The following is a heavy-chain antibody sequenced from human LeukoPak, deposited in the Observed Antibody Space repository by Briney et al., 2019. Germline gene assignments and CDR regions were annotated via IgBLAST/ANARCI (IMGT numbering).Heavy chain of an antibody. CDR2: ISSSSSYI. Sequence: KPGGSLRLSCAASGFTFSSYSMNWVRQAPGKGLEWVSSISSSSSYIYYADSVKGRFTISRDNAKNSLYLQMNSLRAEDTAVYYCARAISIPGIAAAGTDYWGQGTLVTVSS. J-gene: IGHJ4*02. D-gene: IGHD6-13*01. CDR1: GFTFSSYS. CDR3: ARAISIPGIAAAGTDY. V-gene: IGHV3-21*01.